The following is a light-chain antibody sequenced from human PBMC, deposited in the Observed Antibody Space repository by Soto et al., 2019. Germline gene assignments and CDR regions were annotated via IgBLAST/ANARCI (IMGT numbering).Light chain of an antibody. J-gene: IGLJ1*01. V-gene: IGLV1-40*01. CDR2: GNS. CDR1: SSNIGAGYD. Sequence: QSVLTQPPSVSGAPGQRVTISCTGSSSNIGAGYDVHWYQQLPGTAPKLLIYGNSNRPSGVRDRFSGSKSGTSASLAITGLQAEDEADYYCQSYDNSLSGYVFGTGTKVTVL. CDR3: QSYDNSLSGYV.